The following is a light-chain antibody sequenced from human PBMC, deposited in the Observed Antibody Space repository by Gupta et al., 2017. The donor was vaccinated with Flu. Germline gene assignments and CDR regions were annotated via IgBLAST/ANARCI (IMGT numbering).Light chain of an antibody. CDR2: AAS. CDR3: QQLKSYPLS. CDR1: QGISSY. Sequence: DIQVTQSTSFLSASVGDRVTITCRASQGISSYLAWYQQKPRKAPKVLIYAASTLQSGVPSRFSGSGSGTEFTLTISSLQPEDFATYYCQQLKSYPLSFGGGTKVEIK. V-gene: IGKV1-9*01. J-gene: IGKJ4*01.